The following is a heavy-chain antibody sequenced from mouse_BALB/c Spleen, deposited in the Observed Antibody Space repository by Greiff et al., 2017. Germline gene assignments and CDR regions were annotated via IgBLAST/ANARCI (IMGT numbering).Heavy chain of an antibody. CDR2: ISSGGSYT. V-gene: IGHV5-6*01. J-gene: IGHJ4*01. CDR1: GFTFSSYG. D-gene: IGHD1-3*01. CDR3: ARRVEGYAMDY. Sequence: EVQLQESGGGLVQPGGSLKLSCAASGFTFSSYGMSWVRQTPDKRLELVATISSGGSYTYYPDSVKGRFTISRDNAKNTLYLQMSSLRSEDTAMYYCARRVEGYAMDYWGQGTSVTVSS.